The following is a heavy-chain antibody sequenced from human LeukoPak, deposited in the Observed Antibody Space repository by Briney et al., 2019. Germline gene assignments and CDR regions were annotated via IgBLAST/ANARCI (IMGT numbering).Heavy chain of an antibody. D-gene: IGHD3-10*01. CDR3: ARVSERTVRGVYYYYYGMDV. V-gene: IGHV3-74*01. Sequence: PGGSLRLSCAASGFTFSSYWMHWVRQAPGKGLVWVSRINSDGSSTSYADSVKGRFTISRDNAKNTLYLQMNSLRAEDTVVYYCARVSERTVRGVYYYYYGMDVWGQGTTVTVSS. CDR1: GFTFSSYW. J-gene: IGHJ6*02. CDR2: INSDGSST.